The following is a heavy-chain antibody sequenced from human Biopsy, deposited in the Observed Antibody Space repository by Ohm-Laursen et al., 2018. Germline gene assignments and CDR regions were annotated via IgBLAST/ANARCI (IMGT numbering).Heavy chain of an antibody. CDR1: GGSVHSLSYY. CDR3: AASPSYMIFDF. J-gene: IGHJ4*02. V-gene: IGHV4-61*01. Sequence: GTLSLTCSVPGGSVHSLSYYWSWVRQSPGKGLDWIGHIYYNGNTKYDPSLKSRVTISLDTSKNQVSLKLNSVTAADRAVYYCAASPSYMIFDFWGQGTSVTVSS. D-gene: IGHD3-16*01. CDR2: IYYNGNT.